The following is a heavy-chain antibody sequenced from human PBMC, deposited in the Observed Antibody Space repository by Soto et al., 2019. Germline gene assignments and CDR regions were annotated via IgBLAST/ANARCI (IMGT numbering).Heavy chain of an antibody. V-gene: IGHV4-31*03. Sequence: QVQLQESGPGLVKPSQTLSLTCTVSGGSISSGDYYWSWLRQHPGKGLEWIGYIYYSGSTYYNPSHKSRVTISVDTSKNPFSLKLSSVTAADTAVYYCARVRSAAGNYYYYYMDVWGKGTTVTVSS. CDR3: ARVRSAAGNYYYYYMDV. J-gene: IGHJ6*03. CDR2: IYYSGST. D-gene: IGHD6-13*01. CDR1: GGSISSGDYY.